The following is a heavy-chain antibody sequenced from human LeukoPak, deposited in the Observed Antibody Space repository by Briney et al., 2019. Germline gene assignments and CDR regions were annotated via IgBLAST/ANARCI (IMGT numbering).Heavy chain of an antibody. CDR2: MNPNSGNT. D-gene: IGHD6-13*01. Sequence: ASVKVSCKASGYTFASYDINWVRQATGQGLEWMGWMNPNSGNTGYAQKLQGRVTMTTDTSTSTAYMELGSLRSDDTAVYYCARCLGYSSSWPIDYWGQGTLVTVSS. CDR3: ARCLGYSSSWPIDY. J-gene: IGHJ4*02. CDR1: GYTFASYD. V-gene: IGHV1-8*02.